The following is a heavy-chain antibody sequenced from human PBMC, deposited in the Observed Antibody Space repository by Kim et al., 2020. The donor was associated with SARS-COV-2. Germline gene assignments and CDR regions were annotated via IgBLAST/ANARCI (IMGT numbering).Heavy chain of an antibody. V-gene: IGHV3-11*05. CDR3: ARARDYSSGTYRAFDY. Sequence: VKGRFTLSRDNAKNSLYLQMNSLRAEDTAVYYCARARDYSSGTYRAFDYWGQGTLVTVSS. D-gene: IGHD3-10*01. J-gene: IGHJ4*02.